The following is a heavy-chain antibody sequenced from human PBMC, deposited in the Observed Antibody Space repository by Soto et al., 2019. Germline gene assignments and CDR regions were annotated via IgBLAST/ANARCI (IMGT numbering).Heavy chain of an antibody. J-gene: IGHJ4*02. CDR3: AKDNGCSSTSCSPYFDY. CDR1: GFTFSSYA. D-gene: IGHD2-2*01. CDR2: ISGSGGST. Sequence: GGSLRLSCAASGFTFSSYAMSWVRQAPGKGLEWVSAISGSGGSTYYADSVKGRFTISRDNSKNTLYLQMNSLRAEDTAVYYCAKDNGCSSTSCSPYFDYWGQGTLVTVS. V-gene: IGHV3-23*01.